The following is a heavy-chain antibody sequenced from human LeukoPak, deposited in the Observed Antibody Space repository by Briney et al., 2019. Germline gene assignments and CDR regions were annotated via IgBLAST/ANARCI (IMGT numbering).Heavy chain of an antibody. Sequence: GGSLRLSCVASGFTLSSYAMHWVRQAPGKGLEWVVVISYDGSNKYYADSVKGRFTISRDNSRNTLYLQMNSLRAEDTAVYYCAREGVYSSRWTEVNFDYWGQGTLVTVSS. CDR2: ISYDGSNK. D-gene: IGHD6-13*01. V-gene: IGHV3-30-3*01. CDR1: GFTLSSYA. J-gene: IGHJ4*02. CDR3: AREGVYSSRWTEVNFDY.